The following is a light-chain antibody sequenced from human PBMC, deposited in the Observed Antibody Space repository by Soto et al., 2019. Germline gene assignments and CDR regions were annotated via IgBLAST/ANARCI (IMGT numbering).Light chain of an antibody. V-gene: IGLV2-14*01. J-gene: IGLJ1*01. CDR3: ISYTGSSTSYV. Sequence: QSALTQPASVSGSPGQSITISCSGTRSDIGSYNYVARYQQFPGKTPKILIYGVSTRPSGVSSRFSGSKSGNTASLTISGLQAEDEADYYCISYTGSSTSYVFGSGTKVTVL. CDR1: RSDIGSYNY. CDR2: GVS.